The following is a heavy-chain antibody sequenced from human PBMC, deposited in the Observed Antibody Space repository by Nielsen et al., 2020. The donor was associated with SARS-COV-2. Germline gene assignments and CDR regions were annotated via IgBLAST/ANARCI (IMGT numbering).Heavy chain of an antibody. V-gene: IGHV3-21*01. CDR1: GFTFSTYT. Sequence: GGSLRLSCAASGFTFSTYTMNWVRQAPGKGLEWVSSISGSSTYTYYADSVNGRFAISRDNSKNTVYLQMNSLRPEDTAAYYCARDRDRGIVATIVDYWGQGTLVTVSS. CDR2: ISGSSTYT. D-gene: IGHD5-12*01. CDR3: ARDRDRGIVATIVDY. J-gene: IGHJ4*02.